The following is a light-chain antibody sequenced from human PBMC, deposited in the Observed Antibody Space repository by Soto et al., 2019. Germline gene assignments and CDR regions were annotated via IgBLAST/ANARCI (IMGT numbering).Light chain of an antibody. CDR3: QSYDSSLSVV. Sequence: QSVLTQPPSVSGAPGQRVTISCTGSSSNIGAGYDVFWYHQLPGTAPKLLIYGNNNRPSGVPDRFSGSKSGTSASLAITGLQAEDEADYYCQSYDSSLSVVFGGATQLTVL. V-gene: IGLV1-40*01. CDR1: SSNIGAGYD. J-gene: IGLJ2*01. CDR2: GNN.